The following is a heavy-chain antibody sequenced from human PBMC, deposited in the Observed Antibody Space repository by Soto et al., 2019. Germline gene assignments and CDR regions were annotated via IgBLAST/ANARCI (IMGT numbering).Heavy chain of an antibody. CDR3: AKGDYYDSSGFWAPGGH. V-gene: IGHV3-30-3*01. CDR2: ISYDGSNK. D-gene: IGHD3-22*01. Sequence: QVQLVESGGGVVQPGRSLRLSCAASGFTFSSYAMHWVRQAPGKGLEWVAVISYDGSNKYYADSVKGRFTISRDNSKNTLYLQMNSLRAEDTAVYYCAKGDYYDSSGFWAPGGHWGQGTLVTVSS. CDR1: GFTFSSYA. J-gene: IGHJ4*02.